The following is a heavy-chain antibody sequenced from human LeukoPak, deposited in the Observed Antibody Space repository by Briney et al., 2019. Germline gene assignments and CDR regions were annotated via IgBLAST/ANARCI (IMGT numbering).Heavy chain of an antibody. CDR2: ISSSSSYI. V-gene: IGHV3-21*01. CDR1: GFTFRSYS. Sequence: GGSLRLSCAASGFTFRSYSMNWVRQAPGKGLEWVSSISSSSSYIYYADSVKGRFTISRDNAKNSLYLQMNSLRAEDTAVYYCAREYCGGDCLDYYYYGMDVWGQGTTVTVSS. D-gene: IGHD2-21*02. CDR3: AREYCGGDCLDYYYYGMDV. J-gene: IGHJ6*02.